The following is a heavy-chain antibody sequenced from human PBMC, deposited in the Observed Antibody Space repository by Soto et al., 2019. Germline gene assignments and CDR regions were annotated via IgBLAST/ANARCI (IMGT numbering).Heavy chain of an antibody. D-gene: IGHD3-22*01. CDR1: GFTFSSYW. J-gene: IGHJ4*02. CDR3: ARQGSYYDSSGSDGPFDY. V-gene: IGHV3-74*01. Sequence: GGSLRLSCAASGFTFSSYWMHWVRQAPGKGLVWVSRINSDGSSTSYADSVKGRFTISRDNAKNTLYLQMNSLRAEDTAVYYCARQGSYYDSSGSDGPFDYWGQGTLVTVSS. CDR2: INSDGSST.